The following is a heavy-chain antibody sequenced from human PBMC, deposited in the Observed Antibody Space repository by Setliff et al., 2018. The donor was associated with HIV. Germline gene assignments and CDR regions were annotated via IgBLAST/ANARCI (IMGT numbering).Heavy chain of an antibody. CDR3: ARLTTTYYYDSSAYYHPV. V-gene: IGHV4-34*01. CDR1: GTSLSGYY. CDR2: VNYSGST. Sequence: TLSLTCAVFGTSLSGYYFSWIRQPPGKGLEWIGEVNYSGSTNYNPSLKSRVSISVDTSKTQFSLKLSSVTAADTAVFYCARLTTTYYYDSSAYYHPVWGQGTLVTVSS. D-gene: IGHD3-22*01. J-gene: IGHJ4*02.